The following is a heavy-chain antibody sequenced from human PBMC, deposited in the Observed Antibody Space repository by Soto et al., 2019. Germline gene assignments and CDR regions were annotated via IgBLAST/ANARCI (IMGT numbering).Heavy chain of an antibody. V-gene: IGHV3-30*18. CDR2: ISYDGSNK. D-gene: IGHD5-18*01. J-gene: IGHJ4*02. Sequence: LRLSCAASGFTFSSYGMHWVRQAPGKGLEWVAVISYDGSNKYYADSVKGRFTISRDNSKNTLYLQMNSLRAEGTAVYYCAKDGRYSYGTDSYFDYWGQGTLVTVSS. CDR1: GFTFSSYG. CDR3: AKDGRYSYGTDSYFDY.